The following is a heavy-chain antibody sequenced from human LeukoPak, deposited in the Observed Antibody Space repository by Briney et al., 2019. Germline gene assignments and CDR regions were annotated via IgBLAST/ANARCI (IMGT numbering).Heavy chain of an antibody. CDR1: GGSFSGYY. Sequence: NPSETLSLTCAVYGGSFSGYYWSWIRQPPGKGLEWIGSIYYSGSTYYNPSLKSRVTISVDTSKNQFSLKLSSVTAADTAVYYCARHGAVAGTGYWGQGTLVTVSS. V-gene: IGHV4-34*01. D-gene: IGHD6-19*01. CDR3: ARHGAVAGTGY. J-gene: IGHJ4*02. CDR2: IYYSGST.